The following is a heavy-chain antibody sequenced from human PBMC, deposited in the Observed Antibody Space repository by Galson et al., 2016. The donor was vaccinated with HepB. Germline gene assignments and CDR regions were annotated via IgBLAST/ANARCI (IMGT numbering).Heavy chain of an antibody. CDR1: GGTFSNYA. J-gene: IGHJ2*01. CDR2: IIPIFGTA. V-gene: IGHV1-69*13. Sequence: SVKVSCKASGGTFSNYAISWVRQAPGLGLEWMGGIIPIFGTANYAQKFQGRVTITADESTSTAYMELSSLRSEDTAVYYCARGGRTVTAYWYFDLWGRGTLVTVSS. CDR3: ARGGRTVTAYWYFDL. D-gene: IGHD4-11*01.